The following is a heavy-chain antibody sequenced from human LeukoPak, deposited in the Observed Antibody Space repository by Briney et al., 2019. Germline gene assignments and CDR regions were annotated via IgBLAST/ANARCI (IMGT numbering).Heavy chain of an antibody. J-gene: IGHJ3*02. D-gene: IGHD1-26*01. CDR1: GFTFSSYS. CDR3: ARLCIVGAKSAFDI. V-gene: IGHV3-48*01. Sequence: GGSLRLSCEASGFTFSSYSMNWVRQAPGKGLEWVSYISSSSSTIYYADSVKGRFTISRDNSKNTLYLQMNSLRAEDTAVYYCARLCIVGAKSAFDIWGQGTMVTVSS. CDR2: ISSSSSTI.